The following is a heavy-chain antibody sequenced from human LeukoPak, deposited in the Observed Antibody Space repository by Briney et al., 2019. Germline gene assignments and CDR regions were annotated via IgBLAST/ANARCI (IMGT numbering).Heavy chain of an antibody. Sequence: GGSLRLSCAASGFTFSSYGMHWVRQAPGKGLEWVAVIWYDGSNKYYADSVKGRFTISRDSSKNTLYLQMNSLRAEDTAVYYCASGAWERIARYPPFDYWGQGTLVTVSS. J-gene: IGHJ4*02. D-gene: IGHD2-15*01. CDR2: IWYDGSNK. V-gene: IGHV3-33*01. CDR1: GFTFSSYG. CDR3: ASGAWERIARYPPFDY.